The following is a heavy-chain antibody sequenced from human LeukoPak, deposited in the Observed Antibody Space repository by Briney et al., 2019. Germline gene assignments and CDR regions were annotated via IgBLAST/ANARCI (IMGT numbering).Heavy chain of an antibody. CDR1: GFTFSSYA. J-gene: IGHJ4*02. V-gene: IGHV3-30-3*01. CDR2: IPYDGSNK. Sequence: GGSLRLSCAASGFTFSSYAMHWVRQAPGKGLEWVAVIPYDGSNKYYADSVKGRFTISRDNSKNTLYLQMNSLRAEDTAVYYCARDTYYYGSGSLDYWGQGTLVTVSS. D-gene: IGHD3-10*01. CDR3: ARDTYYYGSGSLDY.